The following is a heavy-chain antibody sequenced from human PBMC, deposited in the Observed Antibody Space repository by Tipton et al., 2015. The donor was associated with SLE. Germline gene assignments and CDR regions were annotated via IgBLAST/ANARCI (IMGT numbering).Heavy chain of an antibody. Sequence: TLSLTCTVSGASISDYYWTWIRQHPGKGLEWIGYIYYSGSTYYNPSLKSRVTISIDTSKNQFSLKLSSVTAADTAVYYCAREGGFTMTYEYFQHWGQGTLVAVSS. CDR2: IYYSGST. V-gene: IGHV4-31*03. J-gene: IGHJ1*01. CDR3: AREGGFTMTYEYFQH. D-gene: IGHD3-22*01. CDR1: GASISDYY.